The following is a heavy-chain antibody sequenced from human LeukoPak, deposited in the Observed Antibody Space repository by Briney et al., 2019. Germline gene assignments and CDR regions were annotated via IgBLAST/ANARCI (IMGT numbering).Heavy chain of an antibody. J-gene: IGHJ4*02. Sequence: GGSLRLSCAASGFTVSSNYMSWVRQIPGKGLEWVSVIYSGGSTDYADSVKGRFTISRDNSKNTLYLQMNSLRAEDMAVYYCARRAPTNDYYDSSGYDYVGDYFDYWGQGTLVTVSS. D-gene: IGHD3-22*01. V-gene: IGHV3-66*01. CDR2: IYSGGST. CDR1: GFTVSSNY. CDR3: ARRAPTNDYYDSSGYDYVGDYFDY.